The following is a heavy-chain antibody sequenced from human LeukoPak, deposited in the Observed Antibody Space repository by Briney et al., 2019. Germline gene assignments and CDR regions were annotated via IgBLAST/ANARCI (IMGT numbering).Heavy chain of an antibody. CDR2: IKQDGSEE. CDR1: GFTFSSYW. J-gene: IGHJ6*02. D-gene: IGHD5-12*01. V-gene: IGHV3-7*01. CDR3: ARVDIVATTNLYYYYGMDV. Sequence: GGSLRLSCAASGFTFSSYWMSWVRQAPGKGLEWVANIKQDGSEEYYVDSVKGRFTISRDNAKNSLYLQMNSLRAEDTAVYYCARVDIVATTNLYYYYGMDVWGQGTTVTVSS.